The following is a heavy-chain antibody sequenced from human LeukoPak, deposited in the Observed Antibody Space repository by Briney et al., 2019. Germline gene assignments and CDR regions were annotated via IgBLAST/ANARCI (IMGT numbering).Heavy chain of an antibody. V-gene: IGHV1-18*01. D-gene: IGHD3-9*01. CDR3: ARGTGHYDILTGYYENYFDY. J-gene: IGHJ4*02. CDR1: GYTFSNYG. CDR2: ISPYNGNT. Sequence: ASVKVSXKASGYTFSNYGITWVRQAPGQGLEWMGWISPYNGNTNYAQKLQGRVTMTTDTSTSTAYMELRSLRSDDTAVYYCARGTGHYDILTGYYENYFDYWGQGTLVTVSS.